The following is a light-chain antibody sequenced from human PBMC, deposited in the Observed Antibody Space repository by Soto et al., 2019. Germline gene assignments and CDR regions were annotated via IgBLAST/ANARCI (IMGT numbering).Light chain of an antibody. CDR1: QTISSGS. J-gene: IGKJ1*01. V-gene: IGKV3-20*01. CDR3: QQYGSSRT. Sequence: ESVLTQSTGTRSLSPGEGATLSCRASQTISSGSLAWYQQKPGQPPGLLIYGGSSRAAGIPDRFSGSGSGTDFSLTISRLEPEDFAVYYCQQYGSSRTFGQGTKVDIK. CDR2: GGS.